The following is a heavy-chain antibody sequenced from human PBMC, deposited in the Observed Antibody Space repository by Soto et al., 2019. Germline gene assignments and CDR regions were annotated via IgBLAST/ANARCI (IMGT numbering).Heavy chain of an antibody. CDR3: ARWGVMDHFP. Sequence: QVQLQQWGAGLLKPSETLSLTCAVYGGSFSGYYWSWIRQPPGKGLEWIGEINHSGSTNYNPSLQSRVTISVDTSKTQFSLKLSSVTAADTAVYYCARWGVMDHFPWGQGTMVTVSS. CDR1: GGSFSGYY. D-gene: IGHD2-21*01. CDR2: INHSGST. V-gene: IGHV4-34*01. J-gene: IGHJ5*02.